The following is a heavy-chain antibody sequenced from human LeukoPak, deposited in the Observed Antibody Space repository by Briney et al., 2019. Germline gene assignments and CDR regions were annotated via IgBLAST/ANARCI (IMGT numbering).Heavy chain of an antibody. V-gene: IGHV4-39*01. CDR3: ARLGAGPTYYDFWSGYSSFYFDY. J-gene: IGHJ4*02. CDR1: GGSTSSSNYY. D-gene: IGHD3-3*01. CDR2: IHYSGNT. Sequence: SETLSLTCTVSGGSTSSSNYYWGWIRQPPGKGLEWIGGIHYSGNTYYNPSLKSRVTISVDTSKNQFSLKLSSVTAADTAVYYCARLGAGPTYYDFWSGYSSFYFDYWGQGTLVTVSS.